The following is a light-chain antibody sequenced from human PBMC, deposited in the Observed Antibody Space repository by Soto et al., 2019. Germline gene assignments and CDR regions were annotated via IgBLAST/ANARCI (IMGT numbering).Light chain of an antibody. Sequence: QSALTQPASVSGSPGQSITISCTGTSSDVGGYDYVSWYQQHTGKAPNLMIYDVSNRPSGVSNRFSDSKSGNTASLTISGRPAEDEADYYCSSYTSSSTLEVFGGGTKLTVL. CDR3: SSYTSSSTLEV. CDR2: DVS. CDR1: SSDVGGYDY. J-gene: IGLJ2*01. V-gene: IGLV2-14*01.